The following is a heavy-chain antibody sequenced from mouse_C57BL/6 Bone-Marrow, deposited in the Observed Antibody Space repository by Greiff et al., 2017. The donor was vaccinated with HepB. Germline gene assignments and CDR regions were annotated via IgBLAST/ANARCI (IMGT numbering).Heavy chain of an antibody. J-gene: IGHJ2*01. CDR2: IHPYNGGT. Sequence: EVQLQQSGPVLVKPGASVKMSCKASGYTFTDYYMNWVKQSHGKSLEWIGVIHPYNGGTSYNQKFKGKATLTVDKSSSTAYMQLNSLTSEDSAVYYCARKLKLLFDCWGKGTPLTVSS. CDR1: GYTFTDYY. CDR3: ARKLKLLFDC. V-gene: IGHV1-19*01.